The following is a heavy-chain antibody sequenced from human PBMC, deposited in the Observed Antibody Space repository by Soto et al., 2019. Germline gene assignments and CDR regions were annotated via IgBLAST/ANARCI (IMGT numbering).Heavy chain of an antibody. V-gene: IGHV1-8*01. J-gene: IGHJ6*02. CDR3: ARGRGGYSSGWYTGYGMDV. Sequence: ASVKVSCKASGYTFTSYDINWVRQATGQVLEWMGWMNPNSGNTGYAQKFQGRVTITADESTSTAYMELSSLRSEDTAVYYCARGRGGYSSGWYTGYGMDVWGQGTTVTVSS. CDR1: GYTFTSYD. D-gene: IGHD6-19*01. CDR2: MNPNSGNT.